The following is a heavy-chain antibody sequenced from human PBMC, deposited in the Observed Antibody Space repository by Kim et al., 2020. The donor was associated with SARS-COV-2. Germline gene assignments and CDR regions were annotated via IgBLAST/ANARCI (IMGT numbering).Heavy chain of an antibody. Sequence: GGSLRLSCTASGFTFSDYWMTWVRQVPGKGLEWVATINDDGSGEYYVDSVTGRVTVSRDNAKNSVYMQMNSLRVEDTAIYYCAGGRVWGGGAPVTVSS. V-gene: IGHV3-7*01. CDR1: GFTFSDYW. CDR3: AGGRV. J-gene: IGHJ6*04. CDR2: INDDGSGE.